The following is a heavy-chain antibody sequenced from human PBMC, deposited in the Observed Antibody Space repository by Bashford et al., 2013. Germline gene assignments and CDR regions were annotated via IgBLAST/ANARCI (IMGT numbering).Heavy chain of an antibody. J-gene: IGHJ5*02. CDR2: ISASGGTT. V-gene: IGHV3-23*01. Sequence: VRQGSRKGLEWVSGISASGGTTYYADSVEGRFTISRDNSKNTLSLQMNSLRAEDTALYYCARDLTGTTLSWFDPWGQGTLVTVSS. CDR3: ARDLTGTTLSWFDP. D-gene: IGHD1-20*01.